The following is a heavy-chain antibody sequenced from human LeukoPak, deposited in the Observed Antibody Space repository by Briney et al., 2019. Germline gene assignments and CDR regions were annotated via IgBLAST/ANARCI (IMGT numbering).Heavy chain of an antibody. CDR3: ARGSTHYDVLTGYY. Sequence: PGGSLRLSCAASGFTFSSYSMNWVRQAPGKGLEWVSGINWNGDNTNYADSLKGRFTISRDNAKNSLYLQMNSLRAEDTALYYCARGSTHYDVLTGYYWGQGTLVTVST. J-gene: IGHJ4*02. CDR1: GFTFSSYS. D-gene: IGHD3-9*01. V-gene: IGHV3-20*04. CDR2: INWNGDNT.